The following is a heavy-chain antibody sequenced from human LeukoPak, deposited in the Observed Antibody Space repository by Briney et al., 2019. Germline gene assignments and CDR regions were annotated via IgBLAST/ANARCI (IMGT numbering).Heavy chain of an antibody. V-gene: IGHV1-69*05. CDR1: GGTLSSNA. J-gene: IGHJ6*03. CDR3: ARAGIAARGDNYYIDV. Sequence: SVKVSCKASGGTLSSNAISWVRQAPGQGLEWMGGIIPIFSTANYALKFQGRVTITTDESTSTAYMELSSLRSEDTAVYYCARAGIAARGDNYYIDVWGKGTTVTVSS. D-gene: IGHD6-13*01. CDR2: IIPIFSTA.